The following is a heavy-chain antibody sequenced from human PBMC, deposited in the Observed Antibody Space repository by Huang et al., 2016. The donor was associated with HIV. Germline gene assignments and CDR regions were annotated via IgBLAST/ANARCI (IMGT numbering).Heavy chain of an antibody. CDR3: AKDGRGSGTYYDYFEY. J-gene: IGHJ4*02. CDR2: ISYDGSSK. D-gene: IGHD1-26*01. CDR1: GLPFNKFD. Sequence: QVQLVGSGGGVVQPGRSLRLSCAAFGLPFNKFDMHWVRQAPCKGLEWVAIISYDGSSKYHADSVKGRFTISRDNSKNTVYLQMNSLRVEDTAVYYCAKDGRGSGTYYDYFEYWGQGTLVTVSS. V-gene: IGHV3-30*18.